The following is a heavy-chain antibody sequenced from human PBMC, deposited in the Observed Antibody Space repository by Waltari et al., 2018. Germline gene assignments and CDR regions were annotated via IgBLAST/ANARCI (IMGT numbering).Heavy chain of an antibody. CDR1: GFTFGDCA. CDR3: TRDSRIAAAGVYYFDY. Sequence: EVQLVESGGGLVQPGRSLRLSCTSSGFTFGDCAISWVRPAPGKGLEWVGFIRRKTYGGTTEVDESVKGRFTSSRDDSKSIAYLQMNSLKTEDTAVYYCTRDSRIAAAGVYYFDYWGQGTLVTVSS. CDR2: IRRKTYGGTT. V-gene: IGHV3-49*04. J-gene: IGHJ4*02. D-gene: IGHD6-13*01.